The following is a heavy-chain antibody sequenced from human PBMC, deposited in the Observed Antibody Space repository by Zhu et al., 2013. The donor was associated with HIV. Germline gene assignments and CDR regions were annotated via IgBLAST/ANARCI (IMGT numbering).Heavy chain of an antibody. J-gene: IGHJ5*02. D-gene: IGHD3-9*01. Sequence: QVQLQQWGAGLLKPSETLSLTCAVYGGSFSGYYWSWIRQPPGKGLEWIGEINHSGSTNYNPSLKSRVTISVDTSKNQFSLKLSSVTAADTAVYYCASGPYYDILTVLSRSENPRWFDPWGQGTLVTVSS. CDR2: INHSGST. CDR1: GGSFSGYY. V-gene: IGHV4-34*01. CDR3: ASGPYYDILTVLSRSENPRWFDP.